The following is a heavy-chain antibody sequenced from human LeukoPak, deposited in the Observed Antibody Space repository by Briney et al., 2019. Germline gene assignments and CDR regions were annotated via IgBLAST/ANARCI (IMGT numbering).Heavy chain of an antibody. Sequence: PSETLSLTCTVSGGSISSGYYWGWIRQPPGKGLEWIGSIYHSGSTYYNPSLKSRVTMSVDTSKNQFSLKLSSVTAADTAVYYCARDSGTTGEVKFDPWGQGTLVTVSS. D-gene: IGHD3-10*01. CDR2: IYHSGST. V-gene: IGHV4-38-2*02. J-gene: IGHJ5*02. CDR1: GGSISSGYY. CDR3: ARDSGTTGEVKFDP.